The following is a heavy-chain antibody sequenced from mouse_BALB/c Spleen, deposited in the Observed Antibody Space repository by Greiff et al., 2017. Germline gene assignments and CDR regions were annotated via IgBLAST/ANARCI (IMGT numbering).Heavy chain of an antibody. V-gene: IGHV5-6-4*01. CDR1: GFTFSSYT. CDR2: ISSGGSYT. Sequence: EVQRVESGGGLVKPGGSLKLSCAASGFTFSSYTMSWVRQTPEKRLEWVATISSGGSYTYYPDSVKGRFTISRDNAKNTLYLQMSSLKSEDTAMYYCTRDDGYSYYAMDYWGQGTSVTVSS. CDR3: TRDDGYSYYAMDY. J-gene: IGHJ4*01. D-gene: IGHD2-3*01.